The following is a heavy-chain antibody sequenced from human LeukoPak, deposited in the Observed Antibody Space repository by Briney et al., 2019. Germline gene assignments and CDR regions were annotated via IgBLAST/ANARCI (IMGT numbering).Heavy chain of an antibody. CDR3: ARVGGSIAAAGTVWFDP. D-gene: IGHD6-13*01. CDR1: GGSISSGGYS. V-gene: IGHV4-30-2*01. CDR2: IYHSGST. Sequence: PSETLSLTCAVSGGSISSGGYSWSWIRQPPGKGLEWIGYIYHSGSTYYNPSLKSRVTISVDRSKNQFSLKLSSVTAADTAVYYCARVGGSIAAAGTVWFDPWGQGTLVTVSS. J-gene: IGHJ5*02.